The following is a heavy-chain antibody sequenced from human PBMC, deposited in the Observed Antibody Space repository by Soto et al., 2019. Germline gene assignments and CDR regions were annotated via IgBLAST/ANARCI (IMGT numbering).Heavy chain of an antibody. CDR3: ARSHYYGSGSSPYYFDY. V-gene: IGHV4-30-2*01. J-gene: IGHJ4*02. Sequence: QLQLQESGSGLVKPSQTLSLTCAVSGGSISSGGYSWSWIRQPPGKGLEWIGYIYHSGSTYYNPSLKSRVTISVDRSKNHFSLKLSSVTAADTAVYYCARSHYYGSGSSPYYFDYWGQGTLVTVSS. CDR1: GGSISSGGYS. D-gene: IGHD3-10*01. CDR2: IYHSGST.